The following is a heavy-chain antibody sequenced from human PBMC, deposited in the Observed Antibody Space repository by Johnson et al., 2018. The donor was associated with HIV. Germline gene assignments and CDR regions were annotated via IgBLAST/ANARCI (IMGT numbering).Heavy chain of an antibody. Sequence: VQLVESGGGLVQPGGSLRLSCAASGFTFSSYWMSWVRQAPGKGLVWVSRINSAGSSTSYADSVKGRFTISRDNAKNTLCLQMNSLRPEDTAVFYCARGNSVAARIGAFDIWGQGTMVTVSS. CDR2: INSAGSST. J-gene: IGHJ3*02. D-gene: IGHD6-6*01. V-gene: IGHV3-74*02. CDR1: GFTFSSYW. CDR3: ARGNSVAARIGAFDI.